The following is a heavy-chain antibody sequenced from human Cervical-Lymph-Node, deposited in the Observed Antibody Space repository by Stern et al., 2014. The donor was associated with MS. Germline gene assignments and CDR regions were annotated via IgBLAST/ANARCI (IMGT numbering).Heavy chain of an antibody. CDR1: GFTFSHYS. J-gene: IGHJ4*02. D-gene: IGHD4-17*01. CDR2: ISNNSTHT. CDR3: ARARVGDYARSPHLDS. Sequence: VQLVESGGGLVKPGESLRLSCDASGFTFSHYSLNWVRQAPGKGLAWHSSISNNSTHTYYADSVEGRFTISRDSAKDSVSLHMVSLRAEDTAVYYCARARVGDYARSPHLDSWGQGTLVTVSS. V-gene: IGHV3-21*01.